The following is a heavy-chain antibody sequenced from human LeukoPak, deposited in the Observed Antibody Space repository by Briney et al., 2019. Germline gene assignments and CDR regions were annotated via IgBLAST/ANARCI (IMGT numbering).Heavy chain of an antibody. CDR2: ISYDGSNK. CDR1: GFTFSSYA. V-gene: IGHV3-30-3*01. J-gene: IGHJ4*02. Sequence: GRSLRLSCAASGFTFSSYAMHWVRQAPGKGLEWVAVISYDGSNKYYADSVKGRFTISRDSSKNTLYLQMNSLRAEDAAVYYCARGADSSSWYFDYWGQGTLVTVSS. D-gene: IGHD6-13*01. CDR3: ARGADSSSWYFDY.